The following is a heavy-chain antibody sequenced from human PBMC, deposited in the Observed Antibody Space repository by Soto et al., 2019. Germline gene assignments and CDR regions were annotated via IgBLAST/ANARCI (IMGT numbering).Heavy chain of an antibody. CDR1: GGTFSSYA. J-gene: IGHJ3*02. D-gene: IGHD3-22*01. Sequence: SVKVSCKASGGTFSSYAISWVRQAPGQGLEWMGGIIPIFGTANYAQKFQGRVTITADESTSTAYMELSSLRSEDTAVYYCAREDSSGYYFGPGAFDIWAKGQWSPSPQ. V-gene: IGHV1-69*13. CDR3: AREDSSGYYFGPGAFDI. CDR2: IIPIFGTA.